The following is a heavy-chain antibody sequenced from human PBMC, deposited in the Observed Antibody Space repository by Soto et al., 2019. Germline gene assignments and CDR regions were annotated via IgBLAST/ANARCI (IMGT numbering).Heavy chain of an antibody. CDR3: ARERIVATINGGGDYYYGMDV. CDR2: IYYSGST. Sequence: SETLSLTCTVSGGSISSYYWSWIRQPPGKGLEWIGYIYYSGSTNYNPSLKSRVTISVDTSKNQFSLKLSSVTAADTAGYYCARERIVATINGGGDYYYGMDVWGQGTTVTVSS. CDR1: GGSISSYY. J-gene: IGHJ6*02. D-gene: IGHD5-12*01. V-gene: IGHV4-59*01.